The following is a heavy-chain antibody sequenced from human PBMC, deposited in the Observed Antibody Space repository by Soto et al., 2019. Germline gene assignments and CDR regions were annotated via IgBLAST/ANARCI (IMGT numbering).Heavy chain of an antibody. V-gene: IGHV4-61*08. CDR2: IYATGTT. CDR3: ATDSAGRGPFDP. CDR1: GVSVNSGGYY. J-gene: IGHJ5*02. Sequence: SETLSLTCSVSGVSVNSGGYYWSWIRQHPGKGLEWIGRIYATGTTDYNPSLKSRVMMSVDTSKKQFSLKLRSVTAADPAVYYCATDSAGRGPFDPRGQGILVTVSS. D-gene: IGHD3-10*01.